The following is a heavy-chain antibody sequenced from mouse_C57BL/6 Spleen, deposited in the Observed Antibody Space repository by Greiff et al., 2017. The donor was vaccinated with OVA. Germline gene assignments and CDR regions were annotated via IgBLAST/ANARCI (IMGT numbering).Heavy chain of an antibody. Sequence: QVQLKQPGAELVRPGSSVKLSCKASGYTFTSYWMHWVKQRPIQGLEWIGNIDPSDSETHYNQKFKDKATLTVDKSSSTAYMQLSSLTSEDSAVYYCARGYYGSSYGYFDVWGTGTTVTVSS. J-gene: IGHJ1*03. CDR2: IDPSDSET. V-gene: IGHV1-52*01. CDR3: ARGYYGSSYGYFDV. CDR1: GYTFTSYW. D-gene: IGHD1-1*01.